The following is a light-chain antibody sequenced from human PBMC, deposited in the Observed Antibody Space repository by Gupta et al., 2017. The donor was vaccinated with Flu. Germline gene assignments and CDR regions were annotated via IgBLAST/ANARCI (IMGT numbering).Light chain of an antibody. CDR2: DDS. CDR1: NIGAKG. V-gene: IGLV3-21*02. J-gene: IGLJ3*02. Sequence: SYVLTQPPSVSVAPGQTARITWGGDNIGAKGVHWYQQKAGQAPLLVVYDDSGRPSGVPERFSGFNSGSTATLTISSVEAGDEADYHCQVWDRSSDHRVFGGGTKVTVL. CDR3: QVWDRSSDHRV.